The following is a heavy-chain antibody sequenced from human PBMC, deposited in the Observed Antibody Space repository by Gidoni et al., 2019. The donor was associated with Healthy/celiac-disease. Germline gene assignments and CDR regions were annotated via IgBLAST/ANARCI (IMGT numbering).Heavy chain of an antibody. CDR1: GYTFTSYA. CDR3: ARDLRLGMTTFDY. J-gene: IGHJ4*02. D-gene: IGHD3-22*01. CDR2: INAGNGNT. Sequence: QVQLVQSGAEVKKPGASVKVSCKASGYTFTSYAMHWVRQAPGQRLEWMGWINAGNGNTKYSQKFQGRVTITRDTSASTAYMELSSLRSEDTAVYYCARDLRLGMTTFDYWGQGTLVTVSS. V-gene: IGHV1-3*01.